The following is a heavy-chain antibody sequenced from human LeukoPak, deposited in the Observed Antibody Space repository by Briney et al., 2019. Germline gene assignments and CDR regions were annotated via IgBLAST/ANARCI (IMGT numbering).Heavy chain of an antibody. Sequence: APVKVSCKASGGTFSSYDISWVRQAPGQGLEWMGWISAYNGNTNYAQKLQGRVTMTTDTSTSTAYMELRSLRSDDTAVYYCARGHYGDLYYYYGMDVWGQGTTVTVSS. CDR3: ARGHYGDLYYYYGMDV. CDR1: GGTFSSYD. CDR2: ISAYNGNT. V-gene: IGHV1-18*01. J-gene: IGHJ6*02. D-gene: IGHD4-17*01.